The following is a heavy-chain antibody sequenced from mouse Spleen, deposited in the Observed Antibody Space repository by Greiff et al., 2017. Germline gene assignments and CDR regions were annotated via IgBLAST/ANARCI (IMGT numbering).Heavy chain of an antibody. CDR3: ARRGYGSSVAY. D-gene: IGHD1-1*01. J-gene: IGHJ3*01. CDR1: GYAFSSYW. CDR2: IYPGDGDT. V-gene: IGHV1-80*01. Sequence: HVQLKESGAELVKPGASVKISCKASGYAFSSYWMNWVKQRPGKGLEWIGQIYPGDGDTNYNGKFKGKATLTADKSSSTAYMQLSSLTSEDSAVYFCARRGYGSSVAYWGQGTLVTVSA.